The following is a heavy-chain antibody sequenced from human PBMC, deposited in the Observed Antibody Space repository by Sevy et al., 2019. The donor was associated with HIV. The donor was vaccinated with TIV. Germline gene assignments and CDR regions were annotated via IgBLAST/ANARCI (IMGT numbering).Heavy chain of an antibody. D-gene: IGHD2-8*01. CDR2: LSLDCGEI. CDR1: GFTLSKYS. Sequence: GGSLRLSCAASGFTLSKYSMSWVRQPPGKGLEWVSTLSLDCGEINHADSVKGRFTISRDNSKNSLYLQMNNLRAEDTAVYYCAREGCTKPHDYWGQGTLVTVSS. CDR3: AREGCTKPHDY. J-gene: IGHJ4*02. V-gene: IGHV3-23*01.